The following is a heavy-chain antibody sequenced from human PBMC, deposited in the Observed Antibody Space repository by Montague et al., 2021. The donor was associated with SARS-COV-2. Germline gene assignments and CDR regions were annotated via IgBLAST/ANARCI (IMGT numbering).Heavy chain of an antibody. J-gene: IGHJ3*02. CDR3: TRATMTADAFDI. V-gene: IGHV4-59*02. D-gene: IGHD1-14*01. CDR2: FYSVGST. Sequence: SETLSLTCTVSGASVGSSDWGWTRQPQGKGLEWIGYFYSVGSTDYNPYLRSRATISRDTSKNQFSLMVRFVTAAATAVYYCTRATMTADAFDIWGQGTMVTVSS. CDR1: GASVGSSD.